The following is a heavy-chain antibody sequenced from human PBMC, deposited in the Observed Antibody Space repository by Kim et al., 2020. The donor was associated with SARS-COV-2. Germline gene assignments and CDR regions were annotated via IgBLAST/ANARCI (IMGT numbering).Heavy chain of an antibody. J-gene: IGHJ4*02. CDR1: GFTFSSYS. CDR2: ISSSSSYI. CDR3: ARDWGSSGWYGDFDY. V-gene: IGHV3-21*01. Sequence: GGSLRLSCAASGFTFSSYSMNWVRQAPGKGLEWVSSISSSSSYIYYADSVKGRFTISRDNAKNSLYLQMNSLRAEDTAVYYCARDWGSSGWYGDFDYWGQGTLVTVSS. D-gene: IGHD6-19*01.